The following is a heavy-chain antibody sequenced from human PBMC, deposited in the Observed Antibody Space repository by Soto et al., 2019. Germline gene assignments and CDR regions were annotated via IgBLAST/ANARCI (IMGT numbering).Heavy chain of an antibody. D-gene: IGHD2-8*02. J-gene: IGHJ4*01. Sequence: GGSLRLSCAASGFIFYDFTMHWVRLLPGKGLQWVSYINWDGRITMFADSVKGRFTISRANTNSHLYLQMNSLGSDDTALYYCAKDEGAAVLTLGDWGQGALVAVSS. CDR2: INWDGRIT. V-gene: IGHV3-43*01. CDR3: AKDEGAAVLTLGD. CDR1: GFIFYDFT.